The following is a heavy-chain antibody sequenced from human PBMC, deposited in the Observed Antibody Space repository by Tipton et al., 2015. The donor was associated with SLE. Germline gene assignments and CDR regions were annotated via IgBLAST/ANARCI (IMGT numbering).Heavy chain of an antibody. J-gene: IGHJ4*02. V-gene: IGHV4-30-2*01. D-gene: IGHD3-22*01. CDR1: GGSISSGSYY. CDR2: IYHSGST. CDR3: ARGDSSGQFDY. Sequence: TLSLTCTVSGGSISSGSYYWSWIRQPAGKGLEWIGYIYHSGSTYYNPSLKSRVTISVDRSKNQFSLKLSSVTAADTAVYYCARGDSSGQFDYWGQGTLVTVSS.